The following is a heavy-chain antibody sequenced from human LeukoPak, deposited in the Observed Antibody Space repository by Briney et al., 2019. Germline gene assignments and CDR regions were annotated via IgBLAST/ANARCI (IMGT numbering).Heavy chain of an antibody. Sequence: GGSLRLSCAASGFTFSSYAMHWVRQAAGKGLEWVAVISYDGSNKYYADSVKGRFTISRDNSKNTLYLQMNSLRAEDTAVYYSAIDFSITGTVDIDYWGQGTLVTVSS. D-gene: IGHD1-20*01. CDR3: AIDFSITGTVDIDY. CDR1: GFTFSSYA. CDR2: ISYDGSNK. J-gene: IGHJ4*02. V-gene: IGHV3-30*04.